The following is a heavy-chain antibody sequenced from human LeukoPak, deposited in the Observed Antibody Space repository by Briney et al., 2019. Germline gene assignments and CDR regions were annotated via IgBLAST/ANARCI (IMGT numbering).Heavy chain of an antibody. V-gene: IGHV3-66*04. J-gene: IGHJ4*02. CDR1: GFTFSRNY. Sequence: GGSLRLSCAASGFTFSRNYMIWLRHATGKGLVGGSVIYSGGSTYYADSVKGRFTISRDNSKNTLYLQMNSLRAEDTAVYYCATLFPGYYYDSSGFFDYWGQGTLVTVSS. CDR3: ATLFPGYYYDSSGFFDY. D-gene: IGHD3-22*01. CDR2: IYSGGST.